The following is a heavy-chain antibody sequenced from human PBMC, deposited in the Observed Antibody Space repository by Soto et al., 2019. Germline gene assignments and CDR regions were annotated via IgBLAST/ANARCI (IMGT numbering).Heavy chain of an antibody. Sequence: EVQLVESGGGLVQPGGSLRLSCAASGFTFSSYSMNWVRQAPGKGLEWVSYISSSSTIYYADSVKGRFTISRDNAKNSLYLQMNSLRDEDTAVYYCARPGTGTTGLGYYYYGMDVWGQGTTVTVSS. J-gene: IGHJ6*02. D-gene: IGHD1-7*01. CDR2: ISSSSTI. CDR1: GFTFSSYS. CDR3: ARPGTGTTGLGYYYYGMDV. V-gene: IGHV3-48*02.